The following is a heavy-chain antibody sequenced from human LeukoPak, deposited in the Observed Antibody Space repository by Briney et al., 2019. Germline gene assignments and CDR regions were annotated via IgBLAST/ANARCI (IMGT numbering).Heavy chain of an antibody. V-gene: IGHV1-24*01. D-gene: IGHD1-14*01. CDR1: GYTLTELS. CDR3: VGADGTYGNQGPDY. CDR2: FDPEDGET. J-gene: IGHJ4*02. Sequence: GASVKVSCTVSGYTLTELSMHWVRQAPGKGLEWMGGFDPEDGETIYARKFQGRVTMTEDTSTDTAYMELSSLRSEDTAVYYCVGADGTYGNQGPDYWGQGTLVTVSS.